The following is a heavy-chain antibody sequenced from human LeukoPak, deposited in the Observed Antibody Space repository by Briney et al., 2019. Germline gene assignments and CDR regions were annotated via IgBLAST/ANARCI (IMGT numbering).Heavy chain of an antibody. CDR3: AISTFGGVIGLDY. D-gene: IGHD3-16*02. CDR2: INPNSGGT. CDR1: GYTFTGYY. J-gene: IGHJ4*02. V-gene: IGHV1-2*02. Sequence: VASVKVSCKASGYTFTGYYMHWVRQAPGQGLEWMGWINPNSGGTNYAQKFQGRVTMTRDTSISTAYMELSRLRSDDTAVYYCAISTFGGVIGLDYWGQGTLVTVSS.